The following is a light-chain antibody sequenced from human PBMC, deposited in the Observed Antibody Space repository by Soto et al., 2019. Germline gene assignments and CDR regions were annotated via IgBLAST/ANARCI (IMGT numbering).Light chain of an antibody. CDR2: GAS. V-gene: IGKV3-15*01. J-gene: IGKJ3*01. Sequence: EMVMTQSPATLSVSPGDRATLSCRASQSVSSYVAWYQQKPGQAPRLLIYGASTRATGIPARFSGSGSETEFTLSISSLQSEDFAVYYCQQYNNWPLTFGPGTKVDIK. CDR1: QSVSSY. CDR3: QQYNNWPLT.